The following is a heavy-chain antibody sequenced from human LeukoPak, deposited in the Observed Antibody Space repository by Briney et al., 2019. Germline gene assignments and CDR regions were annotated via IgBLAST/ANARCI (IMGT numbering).Heavy chain of an antibody. CDR1: GFTFSSYA. Sequence: QTGGSLRLSCAASGFTFSSYAMSWVRQAPGKGLEWVSAISGSGGSTYYADSVKGQFTISRDNSKNTLYLQMNSLRAEDTAVYYCAKDYGHYYDSSGHGYWGQGTLVTVSS. V-gene: IGHV3-23*01. D-gene: IGHD3-22*01. J-gene: IGHJ4*02. CDR3: AKDYGHYYDSSGHGY. CDR2: ISGSGGST.